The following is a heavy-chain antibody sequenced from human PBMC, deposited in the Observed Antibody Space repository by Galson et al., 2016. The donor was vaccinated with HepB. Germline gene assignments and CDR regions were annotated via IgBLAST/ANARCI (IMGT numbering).Heavy chain of an antibody. CDR2: IHPSGGTT. CDR1: GYTFTNYY. Sequence: SGAEVKKPGESLRISCKASGYTFTNYYIHWVRQAPGQGLEWMGIIHPSGGTTTYAQKFQGRVTMTRDTSTSTIDIDLSSLRSEDTAVYYCARDSGYRSGWDSWFDPWGQGTLVTVSS. J-gene: IGHJ5*02. D-gene: IGHD6-19*01. CDR3: ARDSGYRSGWDSWFDP. V-gene: IGHV1-46*01.